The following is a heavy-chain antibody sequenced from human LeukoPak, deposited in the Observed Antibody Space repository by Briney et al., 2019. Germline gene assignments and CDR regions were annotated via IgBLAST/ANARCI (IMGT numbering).Heavy chain of an antibody. D-gene: IGHD3-22*01. V-gene: IGHV3-30*14. J-gene: IGHJ4*02. CDR2: ISYDGRNE. Sequence: GGSLRLSCAASRFTFLNYAVNWVRQAPGKGLEWVAIISYDGRNEYYAESVEGRFIISRDTSRNMISLQMNSLRPEDTAVYYCARGYYHFDGSGYFDMWGQGTLVTVSS. CDR1: RFTFLNYA. CDR3: ARGYYHFDGSGYFDM.